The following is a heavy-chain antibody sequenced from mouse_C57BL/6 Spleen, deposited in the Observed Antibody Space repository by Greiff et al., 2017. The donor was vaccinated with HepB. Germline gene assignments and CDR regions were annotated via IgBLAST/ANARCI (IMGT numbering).Heavy chain of an antibody. V-gene: IGHV5-9-1*02. Sequence: EVKLMESGEGLVKPGGSLKLSCAASGFTFSSYAMSWVRQTPEKRLEWVAYISSGGDYIYYADTVKGRFTISRDNARNTLYLQMSSLKSEDTAMYYCTRYYYGNAMDYWGQGTSVTVSS. D-gene: IGHD1-1*01. CDR2: ISSGGDYI. CDR3: TRYYYGNAMDY. J-gene: IGHJ4*01. CDR1: GFTFSSYA.